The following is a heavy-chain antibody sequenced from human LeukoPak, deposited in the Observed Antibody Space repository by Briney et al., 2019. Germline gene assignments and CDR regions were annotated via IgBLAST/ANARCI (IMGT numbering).Heavy chain of an antibody. V-gene: IGHV1-69*05. J-gene: IGHJ6*03. Sequence: GSSVKVSCKASGGTFSSYSTTWVRQAPGQGLEWMGGIMPLFNTANYAQQFQGRVTITTDESTSTAYMELSSLRFEDTAIYYCARVDRYHYYLDVWGKGTTVTVSS. CDR2: IMPLFNTA. CDR3: ARVDRYHYYLDV. CDR1: GGTFSSYS.